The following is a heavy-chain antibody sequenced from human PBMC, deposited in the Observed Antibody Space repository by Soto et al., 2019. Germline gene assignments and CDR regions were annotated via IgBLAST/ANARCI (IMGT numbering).Heavy chain of an antibody. CDR2: IYYSGST. Sequence: SETLSLTCTVSGGSISSYYWSWIRQPPGKGLEWIGYIYYSGSTNYNPSLKSRGTISVDTSKNQFSLKLSSVTAADTAVYYCARFISYDSSGYFFDYWGQGTLVTVSS. CDR3: ARFISYDSSGYFFDY. J-gene: IGHJ4*02. CDR1: GGSISSYY. D-gene: IGHD3-22*01. V-gene: IGHV4-59*01.